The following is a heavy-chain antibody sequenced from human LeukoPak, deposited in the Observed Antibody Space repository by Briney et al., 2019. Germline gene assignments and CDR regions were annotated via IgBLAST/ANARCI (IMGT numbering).Heavy chain of an antibody. CDR1: GFTVSSNY. Sequence: GGSLRLSCAASGFTVSSNYMSWVRQAPGKGLEWVSVIYSGGSTYYADSVKGRFTISRDNSKNTVYLQMNSLRVEDTAVYYCARVCGTYPCYYGMDVWGQGTTVTVSS. J-gene: IGHJ6*02. CDR3: ARVCGTYPCYYGMDV. D-gene: IGHD1-26*01. CDR2: IYSGGST. V-gene: IGHV3-66*01.